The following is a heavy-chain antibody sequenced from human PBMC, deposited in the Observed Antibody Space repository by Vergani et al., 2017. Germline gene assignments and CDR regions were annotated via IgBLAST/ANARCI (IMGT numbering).Heavy chain of an antibody. CDR3: VKGGYCTSASCQDAFDV. CDR2: ISYDGNSK. V-gene: IGHV3-30*18. CDR1: GFAFSDFA. D-gene: IGHD2-2*01. J-gene: IGHJ3*01. Sequence: QVELVESGGGVVQPGGSLRLSCAASGFAFSDFAMHWLRPAPGKGPEWVALISYDGNSKYYGDSLKGQFTISRDNSKNTLYLQMSGLQTEDTAVYYCVKGGYCTSASCQDAFDVWGRGTLVIVSS.